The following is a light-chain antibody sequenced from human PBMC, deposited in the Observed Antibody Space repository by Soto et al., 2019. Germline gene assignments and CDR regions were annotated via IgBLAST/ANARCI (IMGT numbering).Light chain of an antibody. CDR2: DAS. CDR1: QSVSSSY. V-gene: IGKV3-11*01. J-gene: IGKJ1*01. CDR3: QQRSNWPPEWT. Sequence: EIVLTQSPGTLSLYPGERATLSCRASQSVSSSYLAWYQQKPGQAPRLLIYDASNRATGIPARFSGSGSGTDFTLTISSLEPEDFAVYYCQQRSNWPPEWTFGQGTKVDIK.